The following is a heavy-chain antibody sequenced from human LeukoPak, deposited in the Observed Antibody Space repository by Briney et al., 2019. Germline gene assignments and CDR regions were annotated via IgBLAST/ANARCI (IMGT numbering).Heavy chain of an antibody. CDR1: GDSMHSYY. D-gene: IGHD1-26*01. CDR3: AREKSGTLTRAYYYIDV. CDR2: AYSGVNA. V-gene: IGHV4-4*07. Sequence: SDTLSLTCTVSGDSMHSYYWSWIRQSPEKGLEWIARAYSGVNAYYNPSLQSRVTISVDKSNNQFSLDLAPVTAADTALYYCAREKSGTLTRAYYYIDVWGKGITVTVSS. J-gene: IGHJ6*03.